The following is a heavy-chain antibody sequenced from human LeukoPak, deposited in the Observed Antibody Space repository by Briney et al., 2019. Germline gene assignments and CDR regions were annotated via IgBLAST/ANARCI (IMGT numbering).Heavy chain of an antibody. CDR2: INPNSGGT. V-gene: IGHV1-2*02. Sequence: ASVKVSCKASGYTFTGYYMHWVRQAPGQGLEWMGWINPNSGGTNYAQKLQGRVTMTTDTSTSTAYMELRSLRSDDTAVYYCARDLKVRGSPGSYWGQGTLVTVSS. CDR3: ARDLKVRGSPGSY. CDR1: GYTFTGYY. J-gene: IGHJ4*02. D-gene: IGHD3-10*01.